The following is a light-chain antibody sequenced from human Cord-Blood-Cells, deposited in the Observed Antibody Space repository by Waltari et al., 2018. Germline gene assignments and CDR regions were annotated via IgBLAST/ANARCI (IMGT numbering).Light chain of an antibody. CDR2: RNN. J-gene: IGLJ2*01. CDR3: AAWDDSLSGPGV. V-gene: IGLV1-47*01. CDR1: SSNIGSNY. Sequence: QSVLTQPPSASGTPGQRVTISCSGSSSNIGSNYVYWYQQLPGTAPNLLIYRNNQRPSGVPDRFSGSKSGTSASRAISGLRSEDEADYYCAAWDDSLSGPGVFGGGTKLTVL.